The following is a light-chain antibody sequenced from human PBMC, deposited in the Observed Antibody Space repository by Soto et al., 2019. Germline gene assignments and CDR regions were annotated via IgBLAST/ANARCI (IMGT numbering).Light chain of an antibody. CDR1: ANVGTN. J-gene: IGKJ4*01. CDR3: QQYNNWGLS. Sequence: IVMTQSPATLSVSPGERVTLSCRASANVGTNVAWYQQKPGQAPRLLIYDSSTRATGIPDTFSGSGSMTDFTLTISSLHPEESAFYYCQQYNNWGLSFGGGTKVEIK. CDR2: DSS. V-gene: IGKV3D-15*01.